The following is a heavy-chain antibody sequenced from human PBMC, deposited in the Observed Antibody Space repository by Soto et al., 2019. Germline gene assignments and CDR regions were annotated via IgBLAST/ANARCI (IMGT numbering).Heavy chain of an antibody. CDR1: GFTFSDYY. J-gene: IGHJ1*01. CDR2: ISSSSSYT. Sequence: QVQLVESGGGLVKPGGSLRLSCAASGFTFSDYYMSWIRQAPGKGLEWVSYISSSSSYTNYADSVKGRFTISRDNAKNSLYLQMNSLRAEDTAVYYCARSVAAAAGTAYFQHWGQAPWSPSPQ. D-gene: IGHD6-13*01. V-gene: IGHV3-11*06. CDR3: ARSVAAAAGTAYFQH.